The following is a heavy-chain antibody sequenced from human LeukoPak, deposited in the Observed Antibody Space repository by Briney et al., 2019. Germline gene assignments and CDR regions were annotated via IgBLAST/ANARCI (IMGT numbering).Heavy chain of an antibody. D-gene: IGHD1-26*01. CDR2: IYYSGST. CDR3: ASRPIVGATSGYFDY. Sequence: SETLSLTCTVSGGSISSSSYYWGWIRQPPGKGLEWIGSIYYSGSTYYNPSLKSRVTISVDTSKNQFSLKLSSVTAADTAVYYCASRPIVGATSGYFDYWGQGTLVTVSS. V-gene: IGHV4-39*01. CDR1: GGSISSSSYY. J-gene: IGHJ4*02.